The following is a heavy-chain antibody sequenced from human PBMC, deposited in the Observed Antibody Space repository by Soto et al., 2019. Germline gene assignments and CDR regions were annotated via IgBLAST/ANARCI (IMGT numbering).Heavy chain of an antibody. Sequence: EVQLLESGGGLVQPGGSLRLSCAASGFTFSSYTMRWVRQAPGKGLEWVSTISGRGGTTYYADSVKGRFTISRDNSRNTLYLQMNSLRAEDTAVYYCAKDRYDSSGYFFNDYWGQGTLVTVSS. CDR2: ISGRGGTT. CDR3: AKDRYDSSGYFFNDY. D-gene: IGHD3-22*01. V-gene: IGHV3-23*01. CDR1: GFTFSSYT. J-gene: IGHJ4*02.